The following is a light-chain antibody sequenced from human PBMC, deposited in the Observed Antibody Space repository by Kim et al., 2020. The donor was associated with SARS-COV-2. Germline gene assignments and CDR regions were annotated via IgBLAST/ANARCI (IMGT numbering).Light chain of an antibody. CDR1: KLGDKY. J-gene: IGLJ3*02. CDR2: QDS. V-gene: IGLV3-1*01. Sequence: SYELTQPPSVSVSPGQTASITCSGDKLGDKYACWYQQKPGQSHVLVIYQDSKRPSGIPERFSGSNSGNTATLTISGTQAMDEADYYCQAWDSSTWVFGGGTQLTVL. CDR3: QAWDSSTWV.